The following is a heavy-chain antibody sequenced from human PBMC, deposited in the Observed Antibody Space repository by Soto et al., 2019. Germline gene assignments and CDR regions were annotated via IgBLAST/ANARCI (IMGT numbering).Heavy chain of an antibody. CDR3: LRGASLNFDY. J-gene: IGHJ4*02. Sequence: PGGSLRLSCAASGFTFDDYGMSWARQAPGKGLEWVSGVNWNGGSTGYEDSVKGRFTISRDNAKNSLYLQMYSLRAEDTAFYYCLRGASLNFDYWGQGSLVTVSS. V-gene: IGHV3-20*04. CDR2: VNWNGGST. CDR1: GFTFDDYG. D-gene: IGHD1-26*01.